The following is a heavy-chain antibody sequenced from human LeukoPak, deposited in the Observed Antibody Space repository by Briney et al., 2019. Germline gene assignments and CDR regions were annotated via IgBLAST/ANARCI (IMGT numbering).Heavy chain of an antibody. Sequence: GGSLRLSCAASAFTFSSYAMSWVRQAPGKGLEWVSAISGSGASTYHGDSVKGRFTISRDNSKNTLYLQMNSLRAEDTAVYYCAKEDPMDYYGSGIDYWGQGTLVTVSS. V-gene: IGHV3-23*01. CDR2: ISGSGAST. CDR3: AKEDPMDYYGSGIDY. CDR1: AFTFSSYA. D-gene: IGHD3-10*01. J-gene: IGHJ4*02.